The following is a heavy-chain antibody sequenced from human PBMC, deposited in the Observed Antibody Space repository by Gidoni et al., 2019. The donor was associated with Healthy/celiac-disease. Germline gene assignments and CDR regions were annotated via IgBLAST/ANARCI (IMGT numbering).Heavy chain of an antibody. V-gene: IGHV3-21*01. CDR1: RFTFSSYS. D-gene: IGHD2-15*01. CDR2: NSSSSSYI. J-gene: IGHJ4*02. CDR3: AVSLDIVVVVAATPDY. Sequence: EVQRVESGGGLVRPGGSLRLACAASRFTFSSYSMNWVRQATGKGLEWGSSNSSSSSYIYYAESVKGRFTISRDNAKNSLYLQMNSLRAEDTAVYYCAVSLDIVVVVAATPDYWGQGTLVTVSS.